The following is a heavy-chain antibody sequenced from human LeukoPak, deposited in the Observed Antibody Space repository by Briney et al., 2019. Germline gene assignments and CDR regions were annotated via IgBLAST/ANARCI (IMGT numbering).Heavy chain of an antibody. CDR3: ARVSTAAGPYYYYYYMDV. CDR2: IYYSRST. CDR1: GGSISSYY. V-gene: IGHV4-59*01. D-gene: IGHD6-13*01. Sequence: SETLSLTCTVSGGSISSYYWSWIRQPPGKGLEWIGYIYYSRSTNYNPSLKSRVTISVDTSKNQFSLKLSSVTAADTAVYYCARVSTAAGPYYYYYYMDVWGKGTTVTVSS. J-gene: IGHJ6*03.